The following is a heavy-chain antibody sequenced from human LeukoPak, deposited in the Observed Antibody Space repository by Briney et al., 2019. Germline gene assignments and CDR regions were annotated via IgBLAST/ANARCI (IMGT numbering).Heavy chain of an antibody. V-gene: IGHV5-10-1*01. CDR1: GYSFTSYW. Sequence: GESLKISCKGSGYSFTSYWISWVRQMPGKGLEWMGRIDPSDSYTNYSPSFQGHVTISADKSISTAYLQWSSLKASDTAMYCCASSSGWSESYYYYYGMDVWGQGTTVTVSS. D-gene: IGHD6-19*01. CDR2: IDPSDSYT. CDR3: ASSSGWSESYYYYYGMDV. J-gene: IGHJ6*02.